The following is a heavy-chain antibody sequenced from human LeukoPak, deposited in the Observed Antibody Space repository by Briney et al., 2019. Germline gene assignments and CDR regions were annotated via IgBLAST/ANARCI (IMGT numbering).Heavy chain of an antibody. CDR1: GYSISSGYY. D-gene: IGHD2-21*02. CDR3: ARLVT. J-gene: IGHJ4*02. CDR2: IYHSGST. V-gene: IGHV4-38-2*02. Sequence: SETLSLTCTVSGYSISSGYYWGWIRQPPGKGLEWIGSIYHSGSTYYNPSLKSRVTISVDTSKNQFSLKLSSVTAADTAMYYCARLVTWGQGTLVTVSS.